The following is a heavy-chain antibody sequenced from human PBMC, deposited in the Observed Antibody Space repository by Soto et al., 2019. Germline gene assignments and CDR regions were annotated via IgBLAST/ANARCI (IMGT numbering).Heavy chain of an antibody. CDR3: ARDLQAVGGYYFDY. J-gene: IGHJ4*02. Sequence: SETLSLTCTVSGGSVSSGSYYWSWIRQPPGKGLGWIGYIYYSGSTNYNPSLKSRVTISVDTSKNQFSLKLSSVTAADTAVYYCARDLQAVGGYYFDYWGQGTLVTVSS. CDR1: GGSVSSGSYY. CDR2: IYYSGST. D-gene: IGHD3-16*01. V-gene: IGHV4-61*01.